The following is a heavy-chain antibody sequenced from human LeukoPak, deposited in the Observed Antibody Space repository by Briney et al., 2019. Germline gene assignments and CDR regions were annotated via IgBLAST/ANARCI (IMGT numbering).Heavy chain of an antibody. CDR3: ARTGGTFYFYYYMDV. J-gene: IGHJ6*03. CDR1: GGSISSYY. V-gene: IGHV4-59*12. CDR2: IYYSGST. Sequence: SETLSLTCTVSGGSISSYYWSWIRQPPGKGLEWIGYIYYSGSTNYNPSLKSRVTISVDTSKNQFSLKLSSVTAADTAVYYCARTGGTFYFYYYMDVWGKGTTVTVSS.